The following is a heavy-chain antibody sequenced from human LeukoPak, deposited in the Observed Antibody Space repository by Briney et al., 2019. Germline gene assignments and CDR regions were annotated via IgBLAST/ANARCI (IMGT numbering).Heavy chain of an antibody. V-gene: IGHV3-21*04. CDR1: GFTFSSYS. Sequence: GGSLRLSCAASGFTFSSYSMNWVRQAPGKGLEWVSSISSSSYIYYADSVKGRFTISRDNAKNSLYLQMSSLRAEDTAVYYCARDPLQNWFDPWGQGTLVTVSS. CDR2: ISSSSYI. J-gene: IGHJ5*02. CDR3: ARDPLQNWFDP.